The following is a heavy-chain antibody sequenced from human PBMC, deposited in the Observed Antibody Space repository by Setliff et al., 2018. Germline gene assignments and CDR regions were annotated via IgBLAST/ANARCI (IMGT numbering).Heavy chain of an antibody. CDR3: ASLGIRDWCFDL. J-gene: IGHJ2*01. V-gene: IGHV4-34*01. CDR2: INHSGST. D-gene: IGHD3-16*01. CDR1: GGSFSGYY. Sequence: SETLSLTCAVYGGSFSGYYWSWIRQPPGKGLEWIGEINHSGSTNYNPSVKSRVTMSVDTSKNQFSLKLSSVTAADTAVYYCASLGIRDWCFDLWGRGTLVTVSS.